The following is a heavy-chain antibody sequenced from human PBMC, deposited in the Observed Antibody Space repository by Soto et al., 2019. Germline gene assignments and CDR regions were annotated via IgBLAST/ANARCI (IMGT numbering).Heavy chain of an antibody. CDR3: AREENCSDGVCYSEYFQR. V-gene: IGHV1-46*01. J-gene: IGHJ1*01. CDR1: GYIFTAYS. Sequence: QVQLVQSGAEVKKPGASVKVSCKASGYIFTAYSMHWVRQAPGQGLAWMGVVDPSGGSTNYAQRFQGRITLTRDTSTSTVYMDLKFLTSEDTAVYYCAREENCSDGVCYSEYFQRWGQGTLVTVSS. CDR2: VDPSGGST. D-gene: IGHD2-15*01.